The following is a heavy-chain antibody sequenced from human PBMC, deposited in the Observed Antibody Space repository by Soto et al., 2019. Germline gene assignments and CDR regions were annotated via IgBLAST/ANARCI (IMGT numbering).Heavy chain of an antibody. J-gene: IGHJ3*02. Sequence: QAQLVQYGAEVKKPGSSGKVSCKASGGTFSSYTISWVRQAPGQGLEWMGRIIPILGIANYAQKFQGRVTITADKSTSTAYMELSSRRSEATAVYYCASLTLCIAVAGPQRDDAFDIWGQGTMVTVSS. CDR2: IIPILGIA. D-gene: IGHD6-19*01. V-gene: IGHV1-69*02. CDR1: GGTFSSYT. CDR3: ASLTLCIAVAGPQRDDAFDI.